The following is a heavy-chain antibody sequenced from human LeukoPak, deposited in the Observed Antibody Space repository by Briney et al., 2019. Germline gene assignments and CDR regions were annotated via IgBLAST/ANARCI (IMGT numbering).Heavy chain of an antibody. CDR1: GYSFTAYY. V-gene: IGHV1-2*02. CDR2: INPNSGGT. D-gene: IGHD3-9*01. Sequence: ASVKVSCKASGYSFTAYYMHWVRQAPGQGLEWTGWINPNSGGTNYAQKFQGRVTMTRDTSITTAYMEMSRLRSDDTALYYCVRSPHILTGENFDYWGQGTLVTVSS. CDR3: VRSPHILTGENFDY. J-gene: IGHJ4*02.